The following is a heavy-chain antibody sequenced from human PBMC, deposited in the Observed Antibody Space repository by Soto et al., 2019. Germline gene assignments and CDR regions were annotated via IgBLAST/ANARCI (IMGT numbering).Heavy chain of an antibody. J-gene: IGHJ2*01. V-gene: IGHV4-59*01. CDR2: IYHSGST. CDR1: GGSSISYY. Sequence: SETLSLTCTVSGGSSISYYWSWIRQPPGKGLEWIGYIYHSGSTNYNPSLKSRVTISIDTSKNQFSLKLTSVTAADTAVYYCARGGGPRYFDLWGRGTLVTVSS. CDR3: ARGGGPRYFDL. D-gene: IGHD2-15*01.